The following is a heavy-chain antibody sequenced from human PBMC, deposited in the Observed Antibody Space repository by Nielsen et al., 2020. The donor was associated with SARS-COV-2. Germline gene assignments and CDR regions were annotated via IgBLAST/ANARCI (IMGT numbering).Heavy chain of an antibody. CDR3: ARALHGEEYCTNGVCYYYGMDV. V-gene: IGHV1-18*01. Sequence: ASVKVSCKASGYTFTSYGISWVRQAPGQGLEWMGWISAYNGNTNYAQKLQGRVTMTTDTSTSTAYMELRSLRSDDTAVYYCARALHGEEYCTNGVCYYYGMDVWGQGTTVTVSS. CDR2: ISAYNGNT. D-gene: IGHD2-8*01. J-gene: IGHJ6*02. CDR1: GYTFTSYG.